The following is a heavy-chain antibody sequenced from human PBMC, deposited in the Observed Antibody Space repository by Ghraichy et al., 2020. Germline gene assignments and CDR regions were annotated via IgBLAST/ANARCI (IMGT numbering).Heavy chain of an antibody. CDR2: INPNSGGT. Sequence: ASVKVSCKASGYTFTGYYMHWVRQAPGQGLEWMGWINPNSGGTNYAQKFQGRVTMTRDTSISTAYMELSRLRSDDTAVYYCARDMGYCSSTSCLPNDDAFDIWGQGTMVTVSS. CDR3: ARDMGYCSSTSCLPNDDAFDI. D-gene: IGHD2-2*01. J-gene: IGHJ3*02. CDR1: GYTFTGYY. V-gene: IGHV1-2*02.